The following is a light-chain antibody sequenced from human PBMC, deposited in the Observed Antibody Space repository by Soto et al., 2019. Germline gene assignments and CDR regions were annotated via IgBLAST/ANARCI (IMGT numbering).Light chain of an antibody. CDR2: EVR. V-gene: IGLV2-14*01. CDR3: SSYTSISTVV. Sequence: QSALTQPASVSGSPGQSITISCTGTSNDVGGFNYVSWYQQHPGKAPKLMIYEVRNRPSGVSNRFSGSKSGNTASLTISGLQAEDEADYYCSSYTSISTVVFGGGTKVTVL. J-gene: IGLJ3*02. CDR1: SNDVGGFNY.